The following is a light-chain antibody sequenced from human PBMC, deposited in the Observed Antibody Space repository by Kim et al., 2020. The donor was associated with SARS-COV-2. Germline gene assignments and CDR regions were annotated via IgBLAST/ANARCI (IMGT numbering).Light chain of an antibody. CDR2: EKN. CDR3: NSRESGVNHVV. J-gene: IGLJ3*02. V-gene: IGLV3-19*01. CDR1: SLRRYY. Sequence: ALGQTGRITCQGDSLRRYYSSWYQQKPAQAPVLVIYEKNNRPSGIPDRFSGSSAGNTASLTITGAQAEDEADYYCNSRESGVNHVVFGGGTKLTVL.